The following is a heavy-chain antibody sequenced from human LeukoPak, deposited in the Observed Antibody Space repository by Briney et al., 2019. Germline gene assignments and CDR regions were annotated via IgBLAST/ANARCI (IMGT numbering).Heavy chain of an antibody. CDR3: ARDGGGPLD. Sequence: PGGSLRLSCAASGFIFSNYNVNWVRQAPGKGLEWVANIKQEGNEKNYLDSVKGRFTISRDNARNSLYLQMNRLRADDTAVYYCARDGGGPLDWGQGTLVTVSS. D-gene: IGHD3-10*01. V-gene: IGHV3-7*01. CDR2: IKQEGNEK. J-gene: IGHJ4*02. CDR1: GFIFSNYN.